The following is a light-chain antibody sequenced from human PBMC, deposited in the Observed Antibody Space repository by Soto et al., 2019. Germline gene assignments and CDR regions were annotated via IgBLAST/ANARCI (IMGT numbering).Light chain of an antibody. Sequence: DIQMTQSPSSLSASVGDRVTITCRASQSMSIYLNWYQQKPGKAPKLLIYAASSLQSGVPSRFSGSGSVTDFTLTISSLQPEDFATYYCQQSYSTPRTFGQGTKLEIK. V-gene: IGKV1-39*01. CDR3: QQSYSTPRT. J-gene: IGKJ2*01. CDR2: AAS. CDR1: QSMSIY.